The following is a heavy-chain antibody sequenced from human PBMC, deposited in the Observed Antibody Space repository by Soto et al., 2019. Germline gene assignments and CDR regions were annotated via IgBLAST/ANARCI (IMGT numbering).Heavy chain of an antibody. CDR2: MSYDGSSK. J-gene: IGHJ4*02. Sequence: QVQLVESGGGVVQPGRSLRLSCAASGFTLSSYSMHSVRQAPGKGLDWVAAMSYDGSSKYFADSVKGRFTISRDNSKNTLSLQMNSLGGEDSAVYYCARGRSVINHDDFEYWGQGTLVTVSS. D-gene: IGHD2-21*01. V-gene: IGHV3-30-3*01. CDR1: GFTLSSYS. CDR3: ARGRSVINHDDFEY.